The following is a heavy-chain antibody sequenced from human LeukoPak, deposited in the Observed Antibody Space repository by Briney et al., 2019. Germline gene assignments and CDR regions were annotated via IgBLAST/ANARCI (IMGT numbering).Heavy chain of an antibody. CDR2: ISGSGGST. J-gene: IGHJ6*02. V-gene: IGHV3-23*01. CDR1: GFTFSSYA. CDR3: ARDTSYYGSGTTGMDV. D-gene: IGHD3-10*01. Sequence: PGGSLRLSCAASGFTFSSYAMSWVRQAPGKGLEWVSAISGSGGSTYYADSVKGRFTISRDNAKNSLYLQMNSLRAEDTAVYYCARDTSYYGSGTTGMDVWGQGTTVTVS.